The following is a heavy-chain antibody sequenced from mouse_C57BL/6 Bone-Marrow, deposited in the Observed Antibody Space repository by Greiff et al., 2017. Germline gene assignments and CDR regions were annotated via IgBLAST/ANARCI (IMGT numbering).Heavy chain of an antibody. D-gene: IGHD4-1*01. CDR1: GFNIKDDY. J-gene: IGHJ2*01. Sequence: EVQLQQSGAELVRPGASVKLSCTASGFNIKDDYMHWVKQRPEQGLEWIGWIDPENGDTEYASKFQGKATITADTSSNTAYLQLSSLTSEDTAVYYCTTHELGPYYFDYWGQGTTLTVSS. CDR2: IDPENGDT. V-gene: IGHV14-4*01. CDR3: TTHELGPYYFDY.